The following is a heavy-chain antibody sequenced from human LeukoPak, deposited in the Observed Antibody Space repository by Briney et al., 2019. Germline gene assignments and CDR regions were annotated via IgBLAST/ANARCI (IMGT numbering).Heavy chain of an antibody. Sequence: PSETLSLTCTVSGGSISSYYWSWIRQPPGKGLEWIGYIYYSGSTNYNPSLKSRVTISVDTSKNQFSLKLSSVTAADTAVCYCARTRGYSYSYYYYGMDVWGQGTTVTVSS. CDR3: ARTRGYSYSYYYYGMDV. CDR1: GGSISSYY. V-gene: IGHV4-59*01. J-gene: IGHJ6*02. CDR2: IYYSGST. D-gene: IGHD5-18*01.